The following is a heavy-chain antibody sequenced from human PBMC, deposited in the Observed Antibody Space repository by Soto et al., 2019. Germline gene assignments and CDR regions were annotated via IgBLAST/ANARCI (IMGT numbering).Heavy chain of an antibody. D-gene: IGHD1-20*01. CDR3: AKVDNAGALDI. CDR2: ISGRGGTT. Sequence: EVQLLESGGGLVQPGGSLRLSCAVSGLTFSSYAMSWVRQAPGKGLEWVSAISGRGGTTYYADSVKGRFTISRDNFKNTLYLQMNSLRAEDTAVYYCAKVDNAGALDIWGQGTVVTVSS. V-gene: IGHV3-23*01. J-gene: IGHJ3*02. CDR1: GLTFSSYA.